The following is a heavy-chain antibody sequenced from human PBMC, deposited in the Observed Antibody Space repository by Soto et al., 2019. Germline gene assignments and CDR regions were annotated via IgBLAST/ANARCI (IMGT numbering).Heavy chain of an antibody. D-gene: IGHD2-2*01. V-gene: IGHV6-1*01. CDR3: AREDIVVVPAAENDAFDI. CDR2: TYYRSKGYN. Sequence: KQSQTLSLTCAISRDRVSSNSAAWNWIRQSPSRGLEWLGRTYYRSKGYNDYAVSVKSRITINRDTSKNQFSLQLNSVTPEDTAVYYCAREDIVVVPAAENDAFDIWGQGTMVTVSS. J-gene: IGHJ3*02. CDR1: RDRVSSNSAA.